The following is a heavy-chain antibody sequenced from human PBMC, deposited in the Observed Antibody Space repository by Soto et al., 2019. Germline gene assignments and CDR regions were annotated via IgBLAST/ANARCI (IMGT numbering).Heavy chain of an antibody. CDR2: IKQDGSGE. Sequence: GGSLRLSCAASGFTFSSYWMSWVRQAPGKGLEWVANIKQDGSGEYYVDSVKGRFTISRDNAKNSLYLQMNSLRAEDTAVYYCARESVVYYDFWSGYYFDYWGQGTLVTVSS. CDR1: GFTFSSYW. V-gene: IGHV3-7*01. D-gene: IGHD3-3*01. CDR3: ARESVVYYDFWSGYYFDY. J-gene: IGHJ4*02.